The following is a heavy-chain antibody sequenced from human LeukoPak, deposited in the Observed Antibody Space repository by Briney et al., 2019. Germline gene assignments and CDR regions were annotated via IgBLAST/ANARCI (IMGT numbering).Heavy chain of an antibody. D-gene: IGHD5-18*01. V-gene: IGHV4-31*03. CDR1: GGSISSGGYY. Sequence: SETLSLTCTVSGGSISSGGYYWSWIRQHPGKGLEWIGYIYYSGSTYYNPSLKSRVTISVDTSKNQFSLKLSSVTAADTAVYYCAGCGYSYGPDNYWGQGTLVTVSS. CDR2: IYYSGST. CDR3: AGCGYSYGPDNY. J-gene: IGHJ4*02.